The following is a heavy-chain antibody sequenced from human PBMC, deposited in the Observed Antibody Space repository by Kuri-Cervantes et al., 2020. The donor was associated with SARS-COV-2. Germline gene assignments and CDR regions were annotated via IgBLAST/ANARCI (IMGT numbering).Heavy chain of an antibody. J-gene: IGHJ4*02. CDR1: GGSISSHY. V-gene: IGHV3-53*01. Sequence: ETLSLTCTVSGGSISSHYWSWIRQPPGKGLEWVSVIYNTGATFYADSVKGRFTISRDDSTDTVHLQMNSLRAEDTAVYYCARDLVGYSYGYADYWGQGTLVTVSS. CDR3: ARDLVGYSYGYADY. D-gene: IGHD5-18*01. CDR2: IYNTGAT.